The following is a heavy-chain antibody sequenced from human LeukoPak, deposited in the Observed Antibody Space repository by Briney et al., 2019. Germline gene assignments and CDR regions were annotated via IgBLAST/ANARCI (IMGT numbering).Heavy chain of an antibody. CDR2: INPNSGGT. J-gene: IGHJ6*02. CDR3: ARGWVLFIWSGYSYGMDV. V-gene: IGHV1-2*02. Sequence: ASVKVSCKASGYTFTSYDMNWVRQATGQGLEWMGWINPNSGGTNYAQKFQGRVTMTRDTSISTAYMELSRLRSDDTAVYYCARGWVLFIWSGYSYGMDVWGQGTTVTVSS. D-gene: IGHD3-3*01. CDR1: GYTFTSYD.